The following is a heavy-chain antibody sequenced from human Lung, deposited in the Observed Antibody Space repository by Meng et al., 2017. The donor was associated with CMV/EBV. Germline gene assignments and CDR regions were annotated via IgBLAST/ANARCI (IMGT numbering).Heavy chain of an antibody. D-gene: IGHD2-2*01. CDR3: AREMDCSSTSCYVLPNYYYYGMDV. V-gene: IGHV1-18*01. J-gene: IGHJ6*01. Sequence: ASVXVSXKASGYTFTSYGISWVRQAPGQGLEWMGWISAYNGNTNYARKLQGRVTMTTDTSTSTAYMELRSLRSDDTAVYYCAREMDCSSTSCYVLPNYYYYGMDVWGQGNXVTGSS. CDR1: GYTFTSYG. CDR2: ISAYNGNT.